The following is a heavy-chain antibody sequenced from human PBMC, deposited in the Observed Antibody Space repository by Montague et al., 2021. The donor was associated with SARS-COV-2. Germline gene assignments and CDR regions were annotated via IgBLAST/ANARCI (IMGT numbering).Heavy chain of an antibody. CDR3: AGVEGGGVIDF. J-gene: IGHJ4*02. CDR1: GGSISSYY. D-gene: IGHD3-16*01. CDR2: IYYSGST. V-gene: IGHV4-59*01. Sequence: SETLSLTCTVSGGSISSYYWSWIRQPPGKGLEWIGYIYYSGSTNYNPSLKSRVTISVDTSKNQFSLKLSSVTAADTAVYYCAGVEGGGVIDFWGPGTLVTVSS.